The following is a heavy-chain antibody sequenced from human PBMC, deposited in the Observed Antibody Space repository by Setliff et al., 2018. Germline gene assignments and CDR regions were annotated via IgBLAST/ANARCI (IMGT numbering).Heavy chain of an antibody. CDR2: IIPGGST. Sequence: SETLSLTCGVYGGSFSGYYWSWIRQPPGERLEWIGEIIPGGSTNYNPSLKSRVTISVDTSKNQFSLKVNSVTAAETAVYYCARSFSRREKFLLDYWGQGALVTVSS. CDR3: ARSFSRREKFLLDY. CDR1: GGSFSGYY. J-gene: IGHJ4*02. V-gene: IGHV4-34*12.